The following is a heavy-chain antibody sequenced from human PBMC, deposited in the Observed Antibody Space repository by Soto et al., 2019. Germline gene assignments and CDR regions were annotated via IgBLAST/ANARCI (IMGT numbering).Heavy chain of an antibody. J-gene: IGHJ4*02. CDR1: GFTFSSYW. Sequence: GGSLRLSCAASGFTFSSYWMSWVRQAPGKGLEWVANIKQDGSEKYYVDSVKGRFTISRDNAKNSLYLQMNSLGAEDTAVYYWAREGNDFGSGSPTYFDYWGQGTLVTVSS. CDR3: AREGNDFGSGSPTYFDY. CDR2: IKQDGSEK. V-gene: IGHV3-7*01. D-gene: IGHD3-3*01.